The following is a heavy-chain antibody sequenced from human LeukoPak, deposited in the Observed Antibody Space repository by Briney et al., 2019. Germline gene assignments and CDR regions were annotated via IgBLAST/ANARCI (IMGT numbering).Heavy chain of an antibody. CDR1: GFTFSSYA. D-gene: IGHD3-3*01. J-gene: IGHJ6*03. CDR3: ASANPILLDYYYYYYMDV. CDR2: IRYDGSNK. V-gene: IGHV3-30*02. Sequence: GGSLRLSCAASGFTFSSYAMHWVRQAPGKGLEWVAFIRYDGSNKYYADSVKGRFTISRDNSKNTLYLQMNSLRAEDTAVYYCASANPILLDYYYYYYMDVWGKGTTVTVSS.